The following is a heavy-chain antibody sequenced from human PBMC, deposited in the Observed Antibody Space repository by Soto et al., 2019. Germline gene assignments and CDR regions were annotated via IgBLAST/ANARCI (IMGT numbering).Heavy chain of an antibody. CDR3: ARDLFD. CDR2: ISAHTGNT. V-gene: IGHV1-18*01. J-gene: IGHJ4*02. CDR1: GYTFISYG. D-gene: IGHD3-10*02. Sequence: QVHLVQSGAEVKKPGASVKVSCKTSGYTFISYGITWVRQAPGQGLEWIGWISAHTGNTNYTLKFQGRLTMTTDTSTSTAYMELRSLRSDDTAVYYCARDLFDWGQGTLVTVSS.